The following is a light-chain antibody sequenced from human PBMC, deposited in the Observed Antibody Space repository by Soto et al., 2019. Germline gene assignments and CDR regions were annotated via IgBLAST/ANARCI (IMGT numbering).Light chain of an antibody. CDR1: QTVSSSC. CDR3: QHYDNSAALT. Sequence: IVLTQSPGTLSLSPGESATLFCRASQTVSSSCLAWYQQKPGQAPRLLIYGVSSRATGIPDRFSGSGSGTDFTLTISRFQPEDFAVYYCQHYDNSAALTFGGGTNVEIK. V-gene: IGKV3-20*01. J-gene: IGKJ4*01. CDR2: GVS.